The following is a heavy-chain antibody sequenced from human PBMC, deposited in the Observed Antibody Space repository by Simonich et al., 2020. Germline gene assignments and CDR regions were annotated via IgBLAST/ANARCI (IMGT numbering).Heavy chain of an antibody. V-gene: IGHV3-33*01. Sequence: QVQLVESGGGVVQPGRSLRPSCAASGFTFSSDGMHWVRQAPGKGLGGGAVKWYDGSNKYYADSGKGRFTISRDNSKNTLYLQMNSLRAEDTAVYYCARDRCTNGVCLDVWGKGTTVTVSS. D-gene: IGHD2-8*01. CDR3: ARDRCTNGVCLDV. J-gene: IGHJ6*04. CDR2: KWYDGSNK. CDR1: GFTFSSDG.